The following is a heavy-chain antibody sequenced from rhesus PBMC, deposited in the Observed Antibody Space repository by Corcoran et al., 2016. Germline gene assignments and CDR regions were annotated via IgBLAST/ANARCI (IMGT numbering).Heavy chain of an antibody. Sequence: DVQLVESGGGLVKPGGSLRLSCVASGFTFSGYEMHWVRQAPGKGLEWVSVISESGGTIYYPDSVKGRFTISRDNAKNSLFLQMNSLRAEDTAVYYCTRARGGGGYSNYDYWGQGVLVSVSS. CDR3: TRARGGGGYSNYDY. CDR1: GFTFSGYE. CDR2: ISESGGTI. J-gene: IGHJ4*01. V-gene: IGHV3-100*02. D-gene: IGHD5-24*01.